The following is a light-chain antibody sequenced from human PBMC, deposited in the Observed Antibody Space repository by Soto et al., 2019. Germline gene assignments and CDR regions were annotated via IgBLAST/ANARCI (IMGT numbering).Light chain of an antibody. J-gene: IGKJ5*01. V-gene: IGKV3-11*01. CDR1: QSVRTY. Sequence: EIVLTHSPATLSFSPVERATLSCRASQSVRTYLAWYQVKPGQAPRLLIYDASRRASGVPARFSGSGSGTDFTLTISSLEPEDFAVYYCQQRSSWPPTFGQGTRLEIK. CDR2: DAS. CDR3: QQRSSWPPT.